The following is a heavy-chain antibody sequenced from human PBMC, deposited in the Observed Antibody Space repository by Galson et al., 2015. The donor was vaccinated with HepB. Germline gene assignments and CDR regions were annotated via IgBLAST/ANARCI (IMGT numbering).Heavy chain of an antibody. V-gene: IGHV1-69*06. D-gene: IGHD3-10*01. CDR3: AREGWDGLRGVIGYFDY. J-gene: IGHJ4*02. CDR2: IIPIFGTA. Sequence: SVKVSCKASGGTFSSYAISWVRQAPGQGLEWMGGIIPIFGTANYAQKFQGRVTITADKSTSTAYMELSSLRSEDTAVYYCAREGWDGLRGVIGYFDYWGQGTLVTVSS. CDR1: GGTFSSYA.